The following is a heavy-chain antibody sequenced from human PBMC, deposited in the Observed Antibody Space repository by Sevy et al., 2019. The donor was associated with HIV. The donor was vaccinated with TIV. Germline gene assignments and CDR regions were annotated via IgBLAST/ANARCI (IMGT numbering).Heavy chain of an antibody. V-gene: IGHV6-1*01. CDR1: GDSVSSNSAA. Sequence: SRTVSLTCAISGDSVSSNSAAWNWIRQSPSRDLEWLGRTYYRSKWYNDYAVSVKSRITINPDTSKNQFSQQLNSVTPEDTAVYYCARGPEHSSSSGYYYYGMDVWGQGTTVTVSS. D-gene: IGHD6-6*01. J-gene: IGHJ6*02. CDR2: TYYRSKWYN. CDR3: ARGPEHSSSSGYYYYGMDV.